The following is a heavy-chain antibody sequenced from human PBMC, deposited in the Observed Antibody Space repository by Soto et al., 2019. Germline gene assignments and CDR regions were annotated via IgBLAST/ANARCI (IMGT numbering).Heavy chain of an antibody. CDR2: IKSKTDGGTT. V-gene: IGHV3-15*01. CDR3: TTDPDYTHVIDY. Sequence: EVQLVESGGGLVKPGGSLRLSCAASGFTFSNAWMSWVRQAPGKGLEWVGRIKSKTDGGTTDYAAPVKGRFTISRDDSKNTLYLQMNSLKTEDTAVYYCTTDPDYTHVIDYWGQGTLVTVSS. J-gene: IGHJ4*02. D-gene: IGHD4-4*01. CDR1: GFTFSNAW.